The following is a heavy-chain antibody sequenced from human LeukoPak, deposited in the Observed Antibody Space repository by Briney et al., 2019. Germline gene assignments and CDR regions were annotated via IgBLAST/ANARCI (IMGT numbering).Heavy chain of an antibody. J-gene: IGHJ5*02. CDR2: INHSGST. D-gene: IGHD2-2*01. Sequence: SETLSLTCAVYGGSFSGYYWSWIRQPPEKGLEWIGEINHSGSTNYNPSLKSRVTISVDTSKNQFSLKLSSVTAADTAVYYCARLRYLGYCSSTSCYPWGQGTLVTVSS. CDR3: ARLRYLGYCSSTSCYP. CDR1: GGSFSGYY. V-gene: IGHV4-34*01.